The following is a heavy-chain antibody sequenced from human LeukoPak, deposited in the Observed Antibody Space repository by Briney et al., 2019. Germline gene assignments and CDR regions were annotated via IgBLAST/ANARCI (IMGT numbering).Heavy chain of an antibody. J-gene: IGHJ4*02. Sequence: GGSLRLSCAAGIFTFRSYWMTWVRQAPGKGLEWVASIKQDGSDKYYVDSVKGRFTISRDNAKNSLYLQMNRLRAEDTAVYYCASDLWGGSGSGFDYWGQGTLVTVSS. CDR2: IKQDGSDK. V-gene: IGHV3-7*04. CDR1: IFTFRSYW. CDR3: ASDLWGGSGSGFDY. D-gene: IGHD3-10*01.